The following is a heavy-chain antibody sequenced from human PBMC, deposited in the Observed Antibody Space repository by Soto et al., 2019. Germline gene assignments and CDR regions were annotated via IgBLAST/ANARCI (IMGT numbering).Heavy chain of an antibody. J-gene: IGHJ3*02. CDR3: ARLPPNVWALDI. CDR2: IRFTGNT. Sequence: QVRLQESGPGLVKPSGTLSLTCSVSGGSVNDYYWAWVRQPPGKGLGSIGYIRFTGNTFYDPSFESRVQLSVDTAKNQFSLSLKSVTAADTAVYFCARLPPNVWALDIWGQGTTVTVSS. D-gene: IGHD3-16*01. V-gene: IGHV4-59*08. CDR1: GGSVNDYY.